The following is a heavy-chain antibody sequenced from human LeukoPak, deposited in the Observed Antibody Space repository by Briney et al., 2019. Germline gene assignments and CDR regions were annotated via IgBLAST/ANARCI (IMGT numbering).Heavy chain of an antibody. CDR3: ARQDSSGPFDY. J-gene: IGHJ4*02. D-gene: IGHD3-22*01. CDR2: IWYDGSNK. CDR1: GFTFSSYG. V-gene: IGHV3-33*01. Sequence: GGSLRLSCAASGFTFSSYGMHWVRQAPGEGLEWVAVIWYDGSNKYYADSVKGRFTISRDNSKNTLYLQMNSLRAEDTAVYYCARQDSSGPFDYWGQGTLVTVSS.